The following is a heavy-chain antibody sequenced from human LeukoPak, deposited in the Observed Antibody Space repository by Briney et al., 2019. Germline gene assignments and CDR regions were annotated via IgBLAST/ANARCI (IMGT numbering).Heavy chain of an antibody. V-gene: IGHV4-30-4*08. CDR1: GDSISSGDYY. D-gene: IGHD5-24*01. CDR3: ARVRLEMATNPHFDY. Sequence: SQTLSLTCTVSGDSISSGDYYWSWIRQPPGKGLEWIGYIYSGNTYYNPSLKSRVTISVDTSKNQFSLKLSSVTAADTAVYYCARVRLEMATNPHFDYWGQGTLVTVSS. CDR2: IYSGNT. J-gene: IGHJ4*02.